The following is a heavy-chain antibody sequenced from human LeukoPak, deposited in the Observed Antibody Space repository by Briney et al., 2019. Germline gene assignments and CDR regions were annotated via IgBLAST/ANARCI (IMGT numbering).Heavy chain of an antibody. CDR3: ARDLPGTVRGVIRRPFDY. V-gene: IGHV3-21*01. Sequence: PGGSLRLSCAASGFTFSSYSMNWVRQAPGKGLEWVSSISSSSSYIYYADSVKGRFTISRDNAKNSLYLQMNSLRAEDTAVYYCARDLPGTVRGVIRRPFDYWGQGTLVTVSS. CDR2: ISSSSSYI. CDR1: GFTFSSYS. D-gene: IGHD3-10*01. J-gene: IGHJ4*02.